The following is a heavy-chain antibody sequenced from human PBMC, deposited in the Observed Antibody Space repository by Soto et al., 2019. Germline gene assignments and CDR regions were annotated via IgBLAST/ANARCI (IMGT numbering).Heavy chain of an antibody. V-gene: IGHV3-30*18. CDR1: GFTFSSYG. Sequence: QVQLVESGGGVVQPGRSLRLSCAASGFTFSSYGMHWVRQAPGKGLEWVAVISYDGSNKYYADSVKGRFTISRDNSKNTLYLQMNSLRAEDTAVYYCANAGYCSGGSCYSAGHFDYWGQGTLVTVSS. CDR2: ISYDGSNK. J-gene: IGHJ4*02. CDR3: ANAGYCSGGSCYSAGHFDY. D-gene: IGHD2-15*01.